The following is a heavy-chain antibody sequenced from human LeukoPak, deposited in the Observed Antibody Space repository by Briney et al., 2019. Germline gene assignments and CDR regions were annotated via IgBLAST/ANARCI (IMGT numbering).Heavy chain of an antibody. CDR1: GGSFSSYY. CDR2: INHSGST. D-gene: IGHD3-10*01. J-gene: IGHJ4*02. Sequence: PSETLSLTCAVYGGSFSSYYWSWLRQPPGKGLEWIGEINHSGSTNYNPSLKSRVTISVDTSKNQFSLKLSSVTAADTAVYYCARGRLWFGESLDYWGQGTLVTVSS. V-gene: IGHV4-34*01. CDR3: ARGRLWFGESLDY.